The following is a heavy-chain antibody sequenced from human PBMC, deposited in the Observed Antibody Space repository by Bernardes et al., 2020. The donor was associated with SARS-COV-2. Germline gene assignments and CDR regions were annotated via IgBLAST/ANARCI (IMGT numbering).Heavy chain of an antibody. J-gene: IGHJ3*02. D-gene: IGHD2-15*01. V-gene: IGHV3-15*01. CDR1: GFTFSNAW. CDR3: TTDPNIVVVVAAPRAFDI. CDR2: IKSKTDGGTT. Sequence: GGSLRLSCAASGFTFSNAWMSWVRQAPGKGLEWVGRIKSKTDGGTTDYAAPVKGRFTISRDDSKNTLYLQMNSLKTEDTAVYYCTTDPNIVVVVAAPRAFDIWGQGTMVTVSS.